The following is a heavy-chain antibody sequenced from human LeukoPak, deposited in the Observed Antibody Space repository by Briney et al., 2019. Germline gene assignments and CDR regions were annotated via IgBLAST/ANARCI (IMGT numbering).Heavy chain of an antibody. J-gene: IGHJ4*02. Sequence: GGSLRLSCAASRFTFSGYGMHWVRQAPGKGLEWVAFISYDGGNQYYADSVKGRFTISRENSKNALYLQMNSLGPEDTALYYCVKDTLLTGDTWGQGTLVTVSS. CDR2: ISYDGGNQ. CDR3: VKDTLLTGDT. CDR1: RFTFSGYG. D-gene: IGHD3-16*01. V-gene: IGHV3-30*02.